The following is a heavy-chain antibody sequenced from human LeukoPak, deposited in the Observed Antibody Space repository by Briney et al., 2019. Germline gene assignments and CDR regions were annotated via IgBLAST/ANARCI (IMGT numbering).Heavy chain of an antibody. V-gene: IGHV4-61*02. D-gene: IGHD6-13*01. Sequence: SETLSLTCTVSGGSISSGSYYWSWIRQPAGKGLEWIGRIYTSGSTNYNPSLKSRVTISVDTSKNQFSLKLSSVTAADAAVYYCARVEARLGIAAVSEYFQHWGQGTLVTVSS. CDR2: IYTSGST. J-gene: IGHJ1*01. CDR1: GGSISSGSYY. CDR3: ARVEARLGIAAVSEYFQH.